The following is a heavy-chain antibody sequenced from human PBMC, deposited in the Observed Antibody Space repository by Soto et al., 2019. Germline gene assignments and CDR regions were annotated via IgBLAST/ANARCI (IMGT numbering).Heavy chain of an antibody. CDR2: ISAYNGNT. CDR1: GYTFTSYG. CDR3: ASTRYCSSTSCPRDYYYYYMDV. J-gene: IGHJ6*03. Sequence: GASVKVSCKASGYTFTSYGISWVRQAPGQRLERMGWISAYNGNTNYAQKLQGRVTMTTDTSTSTAYMGLRSLRSDDTAVYYCASTRYCSSTSCPRDYYYYYMDVWGKGTTVTVSS. D-gene: IGHD2-2*01. V-gene: IGHV1-18*01.